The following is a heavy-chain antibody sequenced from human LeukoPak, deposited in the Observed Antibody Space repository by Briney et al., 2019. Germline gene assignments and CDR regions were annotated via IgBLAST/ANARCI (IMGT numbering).Heavy chain of an antibody. CDR2: INWNGGST. V-gene: IGHV3-20*04. D-gene: IGHD3-22*01. Sequence: PGGSLRLSSAGSGFAFDDYGMSWVRQAPGKGLEWVSGINWNGGSTGYADSVKGRFTISRDNAKNSLYLQMHSLRAEDTALYYCARANSGYYSPIGYWGQGTLVTVSS. J-gene: IGHJ4*02. CDR3: ARANSGYYSPIGY. CDR1: GFAFDDYG.